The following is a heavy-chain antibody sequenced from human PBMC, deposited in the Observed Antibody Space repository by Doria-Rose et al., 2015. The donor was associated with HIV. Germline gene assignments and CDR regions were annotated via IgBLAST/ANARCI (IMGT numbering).Heavy chain of an antibody. CDR1: GVSLGSPAMG. CDR2: IFSNDER. J-gene: IGHJ4*02. CDR3: ARIKSSRWYHKYYFDF. Sequence: QVTLKESGPVLVKPTETLTLTCTVSGVSLGSPAMGVSWIRQPPGKALEWLANIFSNDERSYKTSLQSRLTISRCTSKSQVVLTMTDMDPVDTVTYYCARIKSSRWYHKYYFDFWGQGTLVIVSA. V-gene: IGHV2-26*01. D-gene: IGHD6-13*01.